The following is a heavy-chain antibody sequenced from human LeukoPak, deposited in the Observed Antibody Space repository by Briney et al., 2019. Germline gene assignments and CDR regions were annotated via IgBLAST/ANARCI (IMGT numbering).Heavy chain of an antibody. V-gene: IGHV4-61*05. CDR1: GGSTSSSSYY. J-gene: IGHJ4*02. CDR2: IYYSGST. CDR3: AASIRYFDWYDY. Sequence: SETLSLTCTVSGGSTSSSSYYWGWIRQPPGKGLEWIGYIYYSGSTNYNPSLKSRVTISVDTSKNQFSLKLSSVTAADTALYYCAASIRYFDWYDYWDQGTLVTVSS. D-gene: IGHD3-9*01.